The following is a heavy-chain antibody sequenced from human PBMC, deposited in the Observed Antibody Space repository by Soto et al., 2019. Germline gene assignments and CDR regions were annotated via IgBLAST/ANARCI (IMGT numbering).Heavy chain of an antibody. CDR2: ISESGGRT. CDR1: GFTFSNYG. V-gene: IGHV3-23*01. CDR3: ARRSYCSSASCDKFFDY. D-gene: IGHD2-2*02. J-gene: IGHJ4*02. Sequence: EAQLLESGGNLIQPGGSLRLSCAASGFTFSNYGMSWVRQAPGKGLEWVSGISESGGRTYYADSVKGRFTLSRDNSKNILYLQVNSLRPEDTAVYYCARRSYCSSASCDKFFDYWGQGTLVTVSA.